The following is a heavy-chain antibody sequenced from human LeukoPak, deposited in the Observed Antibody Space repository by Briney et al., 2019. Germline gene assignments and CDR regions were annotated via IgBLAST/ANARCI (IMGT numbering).Heavy chain of an antibody. CDR3: ASRGTAGSGWYDY. D-gene: IGHD6-19*01. J-gene: IGHJ4*02. Sequence: GGSLRLSCAASGFTVSSNYMSWVRQAPGKGLEWVSVIYSGGSTYYADSVKGRFTISRDNSKNTLYLQMNSLRAGDTAVYYCASRGTAGSGWYDYWGQGTLVTVSS. CDR1: GFTVSSNY. CDR2: IYSGGST. V-gene: IGHV3-53*01.